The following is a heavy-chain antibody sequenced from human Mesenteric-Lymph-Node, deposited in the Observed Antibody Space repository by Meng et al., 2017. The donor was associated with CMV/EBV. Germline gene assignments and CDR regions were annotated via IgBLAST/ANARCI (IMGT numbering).Heavy chain of an antibody. V-gene: IGHV4-59*13. D-gene: IGHD4-11*01. Sequence: SETLSLTCTVSGASIRNYYWSWIRQPPGKGLEWLGFVSYSGDTSYNPSLKSRVTLSIDTSKNQFSLKLNSVTAVDTAVYYCARDTGLQGYGLDVWGQGTTVTVS. CDR2: VSYSGDT. J-gene: IGHJ6*02. CDR1: GASIRNYY. CDR3: ARDTGLQGYGLDV.